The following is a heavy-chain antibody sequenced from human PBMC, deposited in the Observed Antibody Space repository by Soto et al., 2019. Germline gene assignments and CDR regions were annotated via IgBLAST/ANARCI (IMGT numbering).Heavy chain of an antibody. CDR2: IYYSGST. CDR3: ARQVMITFGGVIVYDAFDT. D-gene: IGHD3-16*02. Sequence: SETLSLTCTVSGGSISSYYRSWIRQPPGKGLEWIGYIYYSGSTNYNPSLKSRVTISVDTSKNQFSLKLSSVTAADTAVYYCARQVMITFGGVIVYDAFDTWGQGTMVT. J-gene: IGHJ3*02. CDR1: GGSISSYY. V-gene: IGHV4-59*08.